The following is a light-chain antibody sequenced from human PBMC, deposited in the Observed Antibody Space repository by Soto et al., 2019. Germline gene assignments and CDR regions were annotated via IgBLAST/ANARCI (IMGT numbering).Light chain of an antibody. CDR2: DAS. Sequence: DIQMTQSPSTLSASVGDTVTVTCRASQSVSGWLSWYQQKPGEAPKLLMYDASILESGVPSRFSGSGYGTDLTLTISSLQPEDSTTYFCLQDSGYSWTFGQGTKVDI. V-gene: IGKV1-5*01. J-gene: IGKJ1*01. CDR1: QSVSGW. CDR3: LQDSGYSWT.